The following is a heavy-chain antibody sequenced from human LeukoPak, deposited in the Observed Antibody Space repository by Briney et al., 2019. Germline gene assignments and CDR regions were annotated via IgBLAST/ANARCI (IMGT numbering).Heavy chain of an antibody. V-gene: IGHV3-48*01. D-gene: IGHD3-22*01. J-gene: IGHJ4*02. CDR2: VSSSSSTI. CDR3: VTMSRGASGYYY. CDR1: GFTFSSNS. Sequence: GGSLRLSCAASGFTFSSNSMNWVRQAPGKGLEWVSYVSSSSSTIYYADSVKGRFTISRDNAKNSLYLQMNSLRAEDTAVYYCVTMSRGASGYYYWGQGTLVNVSS.